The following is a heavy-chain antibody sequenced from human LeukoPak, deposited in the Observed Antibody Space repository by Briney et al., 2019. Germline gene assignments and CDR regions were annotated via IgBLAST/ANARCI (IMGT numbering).Heavy chain of an antibody. CDR1: GFTFSSYW. Sequence: GGSLRLSCAASGFTFSSYWMHWVRQAPGKGLVWVSRINSDGSSTTYADSVKGRFTISRDNAKNTLSLQMNSLRAEDTAVYYCARDRGVGYYDSSGEFDPWGQGTLVTVSS. D-gene: IGHD3-22*01. V-gene: IGHV3-74*01. CDR3: ARDRGVGYYDSSGEFDP. CDR2: INSDGSST. J-gene: IGHJ5*02.